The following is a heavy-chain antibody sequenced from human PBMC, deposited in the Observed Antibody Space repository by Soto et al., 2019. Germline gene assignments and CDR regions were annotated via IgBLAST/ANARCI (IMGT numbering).Heavy chain of an antibody. CDR3: ARGRRIAIDY. CDR2: INHSGST. V-gene: IGHV4-34*01. Sequence: SETLSLTCAVYGGSFSGYYWSWIRQPPGKGLEWIGEINHSGSTNYNPSLKSRVTISVDTSKNQFSLKLSSVTAADTAVYYCARGRRIAIDYWGQGTLVTVSS. D-gene: IGHD6-13*01. CDR1: GGSFSGYY. J-gene: IGHJ4*02.